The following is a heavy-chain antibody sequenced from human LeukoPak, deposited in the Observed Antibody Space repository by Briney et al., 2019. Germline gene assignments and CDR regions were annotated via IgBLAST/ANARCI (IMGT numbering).Heavy chain of an antibody. CDR3: ARGVYIAAAQYGF. CDR2: IYYSGAT. CDR1: GGSISTYY. D-gene: IGHD6-13*01. Sequence: SETLSLTCTVAGGSISTYYWNWIRQPPGKGLEWIGYIYYSGATNYNPSLKSRVTISVDTSKNQFSLKLSSVTAADTAVYYCARGVYIAAAQYGFWGQGTLVTVSS. J-gene: IGHJ4*02. V-gene: IGHV4-59*01.